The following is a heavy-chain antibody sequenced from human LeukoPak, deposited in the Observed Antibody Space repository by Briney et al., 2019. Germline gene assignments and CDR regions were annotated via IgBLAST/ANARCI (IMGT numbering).Heavy chain of an antibody. CDR1: GYRFNAYW. D-gene: IGHD3-22*01. CDR2: IYPDDSDT. J-gene: IGHJ3*01. CDR3: ARPNITSYYDSRGYDAFDV. Sequence: GESLQISCKGSGYRFNAYWIAWVRQMPGKGLEWMGTIYPDDSDTRYSPSFQDHVTISSDESVRTAYLQWSTLKASDTAMYYCARPNITSYYDSRGYDAFDVWGQGRMVTVSS. V-gene: IGHV5-51*01.